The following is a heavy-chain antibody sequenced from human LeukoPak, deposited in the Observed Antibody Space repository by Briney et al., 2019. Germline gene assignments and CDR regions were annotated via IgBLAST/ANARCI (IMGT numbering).Heavy chain of an antibody. CDR1: GGTFSSYT. Sequence: ASVKVSCKASGGTFSSYTISWVRQAPGQGLEWMGRIIPILGIANYAQKFQGRVTITADKSTSTAYMELSSLRSEDTAVYYCARYPRIDDYYYYGMDVWGQGTTVTVSS. J-gene: IGHJ6*02. V-gene: IGHV1-69*02. CDR3: ARYPRIDDYYYYGMDV. CDR2: IIPILGIA. D-gene: IGHD2-15*01.